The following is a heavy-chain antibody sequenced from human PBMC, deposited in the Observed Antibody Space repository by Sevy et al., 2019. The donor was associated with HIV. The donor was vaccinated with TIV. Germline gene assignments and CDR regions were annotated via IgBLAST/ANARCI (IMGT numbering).Heavy chain of an antibody. J-gene: IGHJ3*02. V-gene: IGHV1-69*13. D-gene: IGHD3-22*01. CDR3: ARSNYYDSKGGDAFDI. CDR2: IIPIFGTA. CDR1: GGTFSSYA. Sequence: ASVKVSCKASGGTFSSYAISWVRQAPGQGLEWMGGIIPIFGTANYAQKFQGRVTITADESTSTAYMELSSLRSEDTAVYYCARSNYYDSKGGDAFDIWGQRTMVTVSS.